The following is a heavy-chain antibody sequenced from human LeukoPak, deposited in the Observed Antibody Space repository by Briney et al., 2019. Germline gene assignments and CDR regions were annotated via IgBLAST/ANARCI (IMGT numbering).Heavy chain of an antibody. CDR1: GFTFSSYA. V-gene: IGHV3-20*04. CDR3: ARDGTCSGGSCYGSYDAFDI. D-gene: IGHD2-15*01. Sequence: GGSLRLSCAASGFTFSSYALSWVRQAPGKGLEWVSGINWNGGSTGYADSVKGRFTISRDNAKNSLYLQMNSLRAEDTALYYCARDGTCSGGSCYGSYDAFDIWGQGTMVTVSS. J-gene: IGHJ3*02. CDR2: INWNGGST.